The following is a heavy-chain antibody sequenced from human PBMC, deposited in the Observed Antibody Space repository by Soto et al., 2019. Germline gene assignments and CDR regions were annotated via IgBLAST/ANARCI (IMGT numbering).Heavy chain of an antibody. V-gene: IGHV1-3*01. CDR3: ARAISGYVT. D-gene: IGHD5-12*01. J-gene: IGHJ5*02. CDR2: INAGNGNT. Sequence: ASVKVSCKASGITLTTYAIHWVRQAPGQGLEWMGWINAGNGNTRYSQKFQGRVTLTRDTSASTAYMDLSSLTSEDAAIYYCARAISGYVTWGQGTLVTVSS. CDR1: GITLTTYA.